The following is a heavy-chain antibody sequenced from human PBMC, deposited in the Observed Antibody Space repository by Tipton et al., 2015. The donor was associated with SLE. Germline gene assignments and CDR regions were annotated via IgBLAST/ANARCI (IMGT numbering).Heavy chain of an antibody. J-gene: IGHJ3*01. CDR2: IHPDSGGT. Sequence: QLVQSGAEVKKPGASVKVSCKSSGYTFTDNYIHWVRQAPGQGLEWMGYIHPDSGGTHYSQKFRGRVTMTRDTSISTAYMELSSLRSDDTAVYYCARGRTIVGTTGVVFGVWGQGTMVTVSS. D-gene: IGHD5-12*01. CDR3: ARGRTIVGTTGVVFGV. CDR1: GYTFTDNY. V-gene: IGHV1-2*02.